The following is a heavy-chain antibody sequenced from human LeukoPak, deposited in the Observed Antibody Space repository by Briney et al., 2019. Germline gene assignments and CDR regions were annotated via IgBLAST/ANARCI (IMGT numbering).Heavy chain of an antibody. CDR3: ARTEFRAKYYYDSSGYWYNWFDP. Sequence: ASVKVSCKASGGTFSSYAISWVRQAPGQGLEWMGGIIPIFGTANYAQKFQGRVTITTDESTSTAYMELSSLRSEDTAVYYCARTEFRAKYYYDSSGYWYNWFDPWGQGTLVTVSS. D-gene: IGHD3-22*01. V-gene: IGHV1-69*05. CDR1: GGTFSSYA. CDR2: IIPIFGTA. J-gene: IGHJ5*02.